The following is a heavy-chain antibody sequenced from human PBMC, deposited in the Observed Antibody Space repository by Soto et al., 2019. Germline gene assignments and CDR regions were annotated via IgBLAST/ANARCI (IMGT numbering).Heavy chain of an antibody. CDR3: AHRRPPSLDV. CDR1: GFSLSTNGVG. J-gene: IGHJ6*02. Sequence: QITLKESGPTLVKPTQTLTLTCTFSGFSLSTNGVGVGWIRQPPGKALEWLALIYWDDDKRYSPSLRSRLTIXTDNSKNQVVLTMTNMDPVDTATYYCAHRRPPSLDVWGQGTTVTVSS. CDR2: IYWDDDK. V-gene: IGHV2-5*02.